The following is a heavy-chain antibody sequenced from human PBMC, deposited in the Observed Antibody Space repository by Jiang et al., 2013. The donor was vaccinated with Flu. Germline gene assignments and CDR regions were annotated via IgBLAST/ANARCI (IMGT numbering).Heavy chain of an antibody. CDR1: GGSISSDGYA. CDR2: IYHGGNT. Sequence: GPGLVKPSQTLSLTCAVSGGSISSDGYAWGRIRQPPGRGLEWIGYIYHGGNTYYSASLQGRVTMSVDRSKNQLSLKLNSVTAADTAIYYCARERATYSARGAFDLWGQGTTVTVSS. V-gene: IGHV4-30-2*01. D-gene: IGHD5-18*01. J-gene: IGHJ3*01. CDR3: ARERATYSARGAFDL.